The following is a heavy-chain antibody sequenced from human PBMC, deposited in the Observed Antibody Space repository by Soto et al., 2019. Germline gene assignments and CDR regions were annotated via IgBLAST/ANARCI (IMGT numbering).Heavy chain of an antibody. V-gene: IGHV2-5*02. CDR3: AHSNFTRQVLRYFDWLGSGDGMDV. CDR1: GFSLITSGVG. D-gene: IGHD3-9*01. Sequence: ECGPTLVNPTPTLPLTCTFSGFSLITSGVGVGWMREQLGSAVEWLALIYWDDYKRYSPSLKSRLTITKDTSKNQVVLTMTNMDPVDTATYYCAHSNFTRQVLRYFDWLGSGDGMDVWGQGTTVTVSS. J-gene: IGHJ6*01. CDR2: IYWDDYK.